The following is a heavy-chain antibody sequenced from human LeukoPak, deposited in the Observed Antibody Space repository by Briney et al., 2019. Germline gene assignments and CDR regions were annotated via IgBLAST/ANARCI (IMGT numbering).Heavy chain of an antibody. CDR1: GGTFSSYA. Sequence: GASVKVSCKASGGTFSSYAISWVRQAPGQGLEWMGGIIPIFGTANYAQKFQGRVTITADESTSTAYMELSSLRSEDTAVYYCATDSLAVADHIPRYYYYGMDVWGQGTTVTVSS. CDR3: ATDSLAVADHIPRYYYYGMDV. V-gene: IGHV1-69*13. D-gene: IGHD6-19*01. CDR2: IIPIFGTA. J-gene: IGHJ6*02.